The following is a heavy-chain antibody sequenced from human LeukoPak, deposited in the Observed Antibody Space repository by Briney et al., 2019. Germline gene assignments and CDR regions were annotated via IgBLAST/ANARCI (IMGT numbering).Heavy chain of an antibody. J-gene: IGHJ4*02. V-gene: IGHV4-59*01. CDR3: ARDPLPLYGRPSWYGPIDH. CDR1: GGSISSYY. D-gene: IGHD6-13*01. CDR2: IYYSGRT. Sequence: SETLSLTCSVSGGSISSYYWSWIRQPPGKGLEWIGYIYYSGRTNYNPSLKSRVTISVDTSKNQFSLTLSSVTAADTAVYYCARDPLPLYGRPSWYGPIDHWGQGTLVTVSS.